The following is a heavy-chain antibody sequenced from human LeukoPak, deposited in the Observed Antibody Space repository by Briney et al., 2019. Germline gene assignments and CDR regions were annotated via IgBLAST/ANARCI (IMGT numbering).Heavy chain of an antibody. Sequence: GGSLRLSCAASGFTFSSYAMSWVRQAPGKGLEWVSAISGSGGSTYYADSVKGWFTISRDNSKNTLYLQMNSLRAEDTAVYYCAKRRTELLWFGEFFDYWGQGTLVTVSS. V-gene: IGHV3-23*01. CDR2: ISGSGGST. D-gene: IGHD3-10*01. CDR1: GFTFSSYA. CDR3: AKRRTELLWFGEFFDY. J-gene: IGHJ4*02.